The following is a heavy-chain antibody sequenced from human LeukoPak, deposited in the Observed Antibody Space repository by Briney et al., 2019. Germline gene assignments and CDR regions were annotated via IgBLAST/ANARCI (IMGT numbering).Heavy chain of an antibody. CDR1: GYSISSGYY. V-gene: IGHV4-38-2*02. CDR3: ARGPPRASSNTYFDY. CDR2: IYHSGST. Sequence: SETLSLTCTVSGYSISSGYYWGWIRQPPGKGLEWIGSIYHSGSTYYNPSLKSRVTISVDTSKNQFSLKLSSVTAADTAVYYCARGPPRASSNTYFDYWGQGTLVTVPS. D-gene: IGHD2-2*01. J-gene: IGHJ4*02.